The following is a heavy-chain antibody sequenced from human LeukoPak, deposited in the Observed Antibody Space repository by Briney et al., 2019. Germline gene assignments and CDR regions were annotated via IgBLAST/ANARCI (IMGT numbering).Heavy chain of an antibody. V-gene: IGHV3-23*01. D-gene: IGHD1-1*01. CDR3: VKCILDNCREGFDI. Sequence: GGSLRLSCAASGFTFGSHALTWVRQTPGKGLDWVSSISVASTPYYLDSVKGRFTISRDNSKNTQYLQMNSLEAEDTALYYCVKCILDNCREGFDIWGQGTMVT. CDR2: ISVASTP. CDR1: GFTFGSHA. J-gene: IGHJ3*02.